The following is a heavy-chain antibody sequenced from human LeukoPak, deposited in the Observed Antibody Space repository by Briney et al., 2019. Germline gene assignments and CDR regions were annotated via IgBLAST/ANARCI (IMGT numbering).Heavy chain of an antibody. CDR2: ISSSSSTI. CDR3: ASDSTHDSSGYVHPDY. D-gene: IGHD3-22*01. J-gene: IGHJ4*02. Sequence: GGSLRLSCAASGFTFSSYSMNWVRQAPGKGLEWVSYISSSSSTIYYADSVKGRFTISRDNAKNSLYLQMNSLRAEDTAVYYCASDSTHDSSGYVHPDYWGQGRLVTVSS. CDR1: GFTFSSYS. V-gene: IGHV3-48*01.